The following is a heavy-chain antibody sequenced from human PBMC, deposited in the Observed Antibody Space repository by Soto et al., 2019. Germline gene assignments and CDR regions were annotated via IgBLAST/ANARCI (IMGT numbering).Heavy chain of an antibody. D-gene: IGHD3-10*01. Sequence: ASVKVSCKASGYTFTGYYMHWVRQAPGQGLEWMGWINPNSGGTNYAQKFQGWVTMTRDTSISTAYMELSRLRSDDTAVYYCARDYYGSGSYLDDYWGQGTLVTVSS. CDR1: GYTFTGYY. J-gene: IGHJ4*02. CDR2: INPNSGGT. V-gene: IGHV1-2*04. CDR3: ARDYYGSGSYLDDY.